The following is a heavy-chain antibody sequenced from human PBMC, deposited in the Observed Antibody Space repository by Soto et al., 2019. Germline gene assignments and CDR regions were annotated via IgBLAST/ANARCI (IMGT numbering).Heavy chain of an antibody. D-gene: IGHD3-10*01. CDR3: ARGVVRRVIIQYTSFFDY. CDR1: GGSISSSNW. J-gene: IGHJ4*02. V-gene: IGHV4-4*02. CDR2: INHSEST. Sequence: PSETLSLTCAVSGGSISSSNWWSWVRQPPGKGLEWIGEINHSESTNYNPSLKSRVTISVDISKNQFSLKLSSVTAADTAVYYCARGVVRRVIIQYTSFFDYWGLGTPVT.